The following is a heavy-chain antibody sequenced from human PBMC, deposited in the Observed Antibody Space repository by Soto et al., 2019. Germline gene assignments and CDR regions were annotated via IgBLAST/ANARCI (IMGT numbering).Heavy chain of an antibody. Sequence: GGSLRLSCAASGFTFSSYAMHWVRQAPGKGLEWVAVISYDGSNKYYADSVKGRFTISRDNSKNTLYLQMNSLRAEDTAVYYCARDGHYYDSSGYYYDYYYYGMDVWGQGTTVTVSS. CDR2: ISYDGSNK. J-gene: IGHJ6*02. D-gene: IGHD3-22*01. CDR1: GFTFSSYA. V-gene: IGHV3-30-3*01. CDR3: ARDGHYYDSSGYYYDYYYYGMDV.